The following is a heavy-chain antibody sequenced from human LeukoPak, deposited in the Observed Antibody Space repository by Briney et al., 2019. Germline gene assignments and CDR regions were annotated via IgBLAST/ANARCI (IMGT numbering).Heavy chain of an antibody. CDR2: IYYSGST. V-gene: IGHV4-31*03. Sequence: SQTLSLTCTVSGGSISSGGYYWSWIRQHPGKGLEWIGYIYYSGSTYYNPSLKSRVTISVDTSKNQFSLKLSSVTAADTAVYYCARDGDSSGLFDYWGQGTLVTVSS. J-gene: IGHJ4*02. CDR3: ARDGDSSGLFDY. CDR1: GGSISSGGYY. D-gene: IGHD3-22*01.